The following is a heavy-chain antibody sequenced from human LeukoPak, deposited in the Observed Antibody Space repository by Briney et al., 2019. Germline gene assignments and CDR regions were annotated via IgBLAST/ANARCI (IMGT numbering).Heavy chain of an antibody. V-gene: IGHV3-23*01. CDR3: AKLTSIAVSDSGASDI. CDR1: GFSFSSYA. D-gene: IGHD6-19*01. Sequence: GGSLRLSCAASGFSFSSYAMTWVRQAPGTGLEWVSGISGSGDYTHYADSVKGRFTISRDNSKNTLYLQMNSLRAEDTAIYYCAKLTSIAVSDSGASDIWGQGTLVTVSS. J-gene: IGHJ3*02. CDR2: ISGSGDYT.